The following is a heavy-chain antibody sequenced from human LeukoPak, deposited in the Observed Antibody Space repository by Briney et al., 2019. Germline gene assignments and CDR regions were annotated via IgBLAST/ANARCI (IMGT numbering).Heavy chain of an antibody. D-gene: IGHD3-3*01. CDR3: AKHSAGVVFGFEI. Sequence: GGSLRLSCAASGFTFRIYGMNWVRQAPGKGLEWVSAISGSGSDTFFADSLKGRFTISRDNSKNTLYLQMNSLRAEDTAVYYCAKHSAGVVFGFEIWGQGTMVTVSS. V-gene: IGHV3-23*01. CDR1: GFTFRIYG. CDR2: ISGSGSDT. J-gene: IGHJ3*02.